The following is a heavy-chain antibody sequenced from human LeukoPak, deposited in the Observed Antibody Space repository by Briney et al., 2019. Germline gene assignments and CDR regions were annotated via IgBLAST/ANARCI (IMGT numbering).Heavy chain of an antibody. V-gene: IGHV1-69*13. CDR2: IIPIFGTA. CDR1: GDTFSSYA. J-gene: IGHJ4*02. D-gene: IGHD4/OR15-4a*01. CDR3: ARARSLTYYFDY. Sequence: GASVKVSCKASGDTFSSYAISWVRQAPGQGLEWMGGIIPIFGTANYAQKFQGRVTITADQSTSTAYMELSSLRSEDTAVYYCARARSLTYYFDYWGQGTLVTVSS.